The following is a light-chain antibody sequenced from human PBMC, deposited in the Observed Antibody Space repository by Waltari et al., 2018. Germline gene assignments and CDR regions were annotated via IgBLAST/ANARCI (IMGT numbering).Light chain of an antibody. Sequence: DIQLTQSPPTLPASLGGRVTIPCRASRNSDTLLAWYQQKPGKAPKFLIYQASILETGVPSRFSGSGSGTEFTLTISSLQPDDFATYYCQQYRSYPYTFGRGTKLEI. V-gene: IGKV1-5*03. CDR3: QQYRSYPYT. CDR2: QAS. CDR1: RNSDTL. J-gene: IGKJ2*01.